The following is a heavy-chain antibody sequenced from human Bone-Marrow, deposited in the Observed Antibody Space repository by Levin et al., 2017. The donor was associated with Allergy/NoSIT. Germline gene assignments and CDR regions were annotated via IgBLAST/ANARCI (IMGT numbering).Heavy chain of an antibody. CDR3: AKDFGATPGYWFDS. CDR2: ISDSGVGT. CDR1: GFTFNNYA. J-gene: IGHJ5*01. D-gene: IGHD3-9*01. Sequence: SCAASGFTFNNYAMSWVRQAPGEGLEWVSSISDSGVGTYYADSVKGRFTISRDNSKNTLYLQLNSLRAEDTAIFYCAKDFGATPGYWFDSWGQGTLVTVSS. V-gene: IGHV3-23*01.